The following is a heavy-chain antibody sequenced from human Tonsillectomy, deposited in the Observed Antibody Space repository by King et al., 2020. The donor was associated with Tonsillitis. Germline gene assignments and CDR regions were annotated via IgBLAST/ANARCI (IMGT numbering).Heavy chain of an antibody. CDR2: INHSGSP. CDR3: ARGRYGDYVKHYFDY. J-gene: IGHJ4*02. CDR1: GGSFSGYY. D-gene: IGHD4-17*01. Sequence: VQLQQWGAGLLKPSETLSLTCAVYGGSFSGYYWSWIRQPPGKGLEWIGEINHSGSPNCNPSLKSRVTISVDTSKNQFSLKLSSVTAADTAVYYCARGRYGDYVKHYFDYWGRGTLVTVSS. V-gene: IGHV4-34*01.